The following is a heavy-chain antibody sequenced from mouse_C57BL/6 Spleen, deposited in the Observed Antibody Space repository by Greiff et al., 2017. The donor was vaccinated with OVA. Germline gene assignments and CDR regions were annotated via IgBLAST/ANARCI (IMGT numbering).Heavy chain of an antibody. CDR3: ARYELGSFDY. Sequence: VQLQQSGPELVKPGASVKMSCKASGYTFTDYNMHWVKQSPGKSLEWIGYINPNNGGTSYNQKFKGKATLTVNKSSSTAYMELRSLTSEDSAVYYCARYELGSFDYWGQGTTLTVSS. D-gene: IGHD4-1*01. CDR1: GYTFTDYN. CDR2: INPNNGGT. V-gene: IGHV1-22*01. J-gene: IGHJ2*01.